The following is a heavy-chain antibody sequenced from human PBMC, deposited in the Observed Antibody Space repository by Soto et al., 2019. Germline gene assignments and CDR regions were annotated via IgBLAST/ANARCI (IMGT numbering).Heavy chain of an antibody. CDR2: INAGNGNT. J-gene: IGHJ5*02. V-gene: IGHV1-3*01. CDR1: GYTFTSYA. Sequence: ASVKVSCKASGYTFTSYAMHWVRQAPGQRLEWTGWINAGNGNTKYSQKFQGRVTITRDTSASTAYMELSSLRSEDTAVYYCARSPSNVLRFLEWLPKPPFDPWGQGTLVTVSS. CDR3: ARSPSNVLRFLEWLPKPPFDP. D-gene: IGHD3-3*01.